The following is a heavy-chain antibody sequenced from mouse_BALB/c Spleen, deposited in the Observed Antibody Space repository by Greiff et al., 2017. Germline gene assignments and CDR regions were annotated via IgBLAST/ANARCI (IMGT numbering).Heavy chain of an antibody. J-gene: IGHJ4*01. D-gene: IGHD2-9*01. CDR1: GFSLTSYG. CDR2: IWAGGST. CDR3: ARDSPAYYGYPYSAMDY. Sequence: VKLVESGPGLVAPSQSLSITCTVSGFSLTSYGVHWVRQPPGKGLEWLGVIWAGGSTNYNSALMSRLSISKDNSKSQVFLKMNSLQTDDTAMYCCARDSPAYYGYPYSAMDYWGQGTSVTVSS. V-gene: IGHV2-9*02.